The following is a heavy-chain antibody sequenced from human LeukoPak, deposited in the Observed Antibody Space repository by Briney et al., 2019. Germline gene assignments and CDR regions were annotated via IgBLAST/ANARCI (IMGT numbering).Heavy chain of an antibody. CDR3: AKNTHYDFWSGYSNWFDP. Sequence: GGSLRLSCAASGFTFSSYSMNWVRQAPGTGLEWVSSISSSSSYIYYADSVKGRFTISRDNARNSLYLQMNSLRAEDTAVYYCAKNTHYDFWSGYSNWFDPWGQGTLVTVSS. CDR1: GFTFSSYS. J-gene: IGHJ5*02. D-gene: IGHD3-3*01. CDR2: ISSSSSYI. V-gene: IGHV3-21*01.